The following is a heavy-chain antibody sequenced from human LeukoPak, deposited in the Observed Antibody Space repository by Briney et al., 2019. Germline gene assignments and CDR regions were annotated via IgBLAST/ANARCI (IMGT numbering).Heavy chain of an antibody. V-gene: IGHV1-69*05. CDR3: ARDRDGYNRRAAFGI. CDR2: IIPIFGTA. D-gene: IGHD5-24*01. J-gene: IGHJ3*02. Sequence: SVKVSCKASGGTFSSYAISWVRQAPGQGLEWMGGIIPIFGTANYAQKFQGRVTITTDESTSTAYMELSSLRSEDTAVYYCARDRDGYNRRAAFGIWGQGTMVTVSS. CDR1: GGTFSSYA.